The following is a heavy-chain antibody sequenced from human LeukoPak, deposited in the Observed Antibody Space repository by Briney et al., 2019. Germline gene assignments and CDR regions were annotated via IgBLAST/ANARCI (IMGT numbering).Heavy chain of an antibody. V-gene: IGHV1-2*02. D-gene: IGHD4-17*01. Sequence: ASVKVSCKASGYTFTGYYMHWVRQAPGQGLEWMGWINPNSGGTNYAQKFQGRVTMTRDTSISTAYMELSRLRSDDTAVYYCARDTPTVTTYLVWGQGTLVTVYS. CDR1: GYTFTGYY. CDR3: ARDTPTVTTYLV. CDR2: INPNSGGT. J-gene: IGHJ4*02.